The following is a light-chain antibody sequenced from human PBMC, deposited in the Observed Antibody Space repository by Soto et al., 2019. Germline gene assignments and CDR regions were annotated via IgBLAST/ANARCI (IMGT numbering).Light chain of an antibody. J-gene: IGLJ3*02. CDR1: SSNIGAGYD. V-gene: IGLV1-40*01. Sequence: QSVLTQPPSVSGAPGQRVTISCTGSSSNIGAGYDVHWYQQIPGTAPKLLIYLNNNRPSGVPDRLSGSKSGTSASLAITGLQAEDEADYYCQSYDSSLSAWVFVGGTKLTVL. CDR3: QSYDSSLSAWV. CDR2: LNN.